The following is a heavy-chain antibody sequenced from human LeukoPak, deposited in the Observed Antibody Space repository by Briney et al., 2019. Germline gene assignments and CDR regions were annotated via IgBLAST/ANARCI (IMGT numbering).Heavy chain of an antibody. V-gene: IGHV3-21*01. CDR1: GFTFSSYS. J-gene: IGHJ3*02. CDR3: ARVPMTHDAFDI. CDR2: ISSSSSYI. Sequence: GGSLRLSCAASGFTFSSYSMNWVRQAPGKGLEWVSSISSSSSYIYYADSVKGRFNISRDNAKNSLYLQMNSLRAEDTAVYYCARVPMTHDAFDIWGQGTMVTVSS.